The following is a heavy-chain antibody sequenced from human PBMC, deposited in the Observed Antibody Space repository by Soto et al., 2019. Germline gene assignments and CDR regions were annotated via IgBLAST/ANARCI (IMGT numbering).Heavy chain of an antibody. D-gene: IGHD1-26*01. CDR1: GFSFNNYA. CDR2: ISGSGGGT. V-gene: IGHV3-23*01. CDR3: AKSLGDFASGLPPFDY. Sequence: EVQLLESGGGLVQPGGSLRLSCAASGFSFNNYAMSWVRQAPGKGLEWVSSISGSGGGTYYADSLKGRFTISRDNSKNTLYLQMNSLRAEDTAVYYCAKSLGDFASGLPPFDYWGQGTLVTVSS. J-gene: IGHJ4*02.